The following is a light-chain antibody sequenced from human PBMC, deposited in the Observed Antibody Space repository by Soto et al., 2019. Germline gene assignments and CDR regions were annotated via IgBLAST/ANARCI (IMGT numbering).Light chain of an antibody. CDR1: SSDVGSYNL. J-gene: IGLJ2*01. Sequence: QSALTQPASVSGSPGQSITISCTGTSSDVGSYNLVSWYQQHPGKAPKLMIYEVSKRPSGVSNRFSGSKSGNTASLTISGLQAEDEADYYCCSYAGSSTSVVFGGGTNVTVL. V-gene: IGLV2-23*02. CDR2: EVS. CDR3: CSYAGSSTSVV.